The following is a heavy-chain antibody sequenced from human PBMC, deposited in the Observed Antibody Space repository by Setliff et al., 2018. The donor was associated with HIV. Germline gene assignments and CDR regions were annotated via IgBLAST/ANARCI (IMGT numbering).Heavy chain of an antibody. CDR1: GFTFSSYG. V-gene: IGHV3-30*02. CDR3: AKGESRYYYDFDTPALPHY. Sequence: GSLRLSCAASGFTFSSYGMHWVRQPPGKGLEWVAGLWYDGSNKYYPDSVKGRFTISRDNSKNTLYLQMNSLRAEDTAVYYCAKGESRYYYDFDTPALPHYWGQGTLVTVSS. CDR2: LWYDGSNK. J-gene: IGHJ4*02. D-gene: IGHD3-22*01.